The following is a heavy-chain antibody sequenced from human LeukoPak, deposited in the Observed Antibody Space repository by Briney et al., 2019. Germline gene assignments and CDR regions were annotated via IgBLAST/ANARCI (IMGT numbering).Heavy chain of an antibody. CDR2: ISNSGGST. V-gene: IGHV3-23*01. Sequence: GGSLRLSCAASGFTFPTYAMSWVRQAPGKGLEWVSVISNSGGSTWYADSVKGRFTISRDNAKNSLYLQMNSLRAEDTAVYYCARDRSGYTFDDWGQGTLVTVSP. CDR3: ARDRSGYTFDD. CDR1: GFTFPTYA. J-gene: IGHJ4*02. D-gene: IGHD5-18*01.